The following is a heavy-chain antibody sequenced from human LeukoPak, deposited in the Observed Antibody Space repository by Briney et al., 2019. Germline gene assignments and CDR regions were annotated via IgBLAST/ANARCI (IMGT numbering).Heavy chain of an antibody. V-gene: IGHV1-2*02. CDR3: ARDGDYGTGSYYRGCIDS. CDR1: GGTFSLYA. CDR2: IHPRRGDT. Sequence: ASVKVSCKASGGTFSLYAISWVRQAPGQGLECMGWIHPRRGDTNYAQKFQGRVTMTRDTSISTAYLDLSSLRSDDTAVYYCARDGDYGTGSYYRGCIDSWGQGTPITVSP. J-gene: IGHJ4*02. D-gene: IGHD3-10*01.